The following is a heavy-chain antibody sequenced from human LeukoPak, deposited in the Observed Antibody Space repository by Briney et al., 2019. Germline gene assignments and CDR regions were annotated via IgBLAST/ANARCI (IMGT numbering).Heavy chain of an antibody. CDR2: IYTSGST. Sequence: SETLSLTCTVSGGSISGYYWSWIRQPAGKGLEWIGRIYTSGSTNYNPFLKSRVTMSVDTSKNQFSLKLSSVTAADTAPYYCARDRYCSGDICYPNNSNWFDPWGQGTLVTVSS. V-gene: IGHV4-4*07. CDR1: GGSISGYY. J-gene: IGHJ5*02. D-gene: IGHD2-15*01. CDR3: ARDRYCSGDICYPNNSNWFDP.